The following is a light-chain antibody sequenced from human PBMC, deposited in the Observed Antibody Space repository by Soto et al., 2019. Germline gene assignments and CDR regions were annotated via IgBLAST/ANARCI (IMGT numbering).Light chain of an antibody. CDR1: QTVSSSY. CDR3: QQRNNWPFT. CDR2: GAS. J-gene: IGKJ3*01. V-gene: IGKV3D-20*02. Sequence: EIVLTQSPDTLSLTPEERATLSCRASQTVSSSYLAWYQQKGGQAPRLLIYGASSRATGIPARFSGSGSGTDFTLTISSLEPEDFAVYYCQQRNNWPFTFGPGTKVDIK.